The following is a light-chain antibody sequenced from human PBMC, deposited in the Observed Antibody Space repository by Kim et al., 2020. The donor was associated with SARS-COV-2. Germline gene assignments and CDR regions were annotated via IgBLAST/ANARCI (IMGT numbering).Light chain of an antibody. V-gene: IGKV3-15*01. CDR1: QSVSSN. CDR2: GAS. J-gene: IGKJ5*01. Sequence: SPGERATLTCRASQSVSSNLAWYQQKPGQAPRLLIYGASTRATGIPARFSGSGSGTEFTLTISSLQSEDFAVYYCQQYNNWTSITFGQGTRLEIK. CDR3: QQYNNWTSIT.